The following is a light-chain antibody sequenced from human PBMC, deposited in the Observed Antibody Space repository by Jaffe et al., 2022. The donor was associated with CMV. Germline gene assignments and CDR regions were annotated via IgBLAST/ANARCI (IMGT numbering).Light chain of an antibody. J-gene: IGKJ5*01. V-gene: IGKV1-33*01. CDR2: DAS. CDR1: QDITNY. Sequence: DIQMTQSPSSLSVSVGDRVTITCRASQDITNYLNWYQQKPGKAPKLLIYDASNLEAGVPSRFSGSGSGTDFTLTISSLQTEDIATYYCQQSDTFITFGQGTRLEIK. CDR3: QQSDTFIT.